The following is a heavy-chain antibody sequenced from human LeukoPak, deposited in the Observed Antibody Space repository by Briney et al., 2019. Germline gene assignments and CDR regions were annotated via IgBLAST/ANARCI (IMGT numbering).Heavy chain of an antibody. Sequence: GGSLRLSCAASGFTFSSYSMNWVRQAPGKGLEWVSSISSSSSYIYYADPVKGRFTVSRDNAKNSLYLQMNSLRAEDTAVYYCARDLSSSHQDWGQGTLVTVSS. CDR2: ISSSSSYI. CDR3: ARDLSSSHQD. D-gene: IGHD2-2*01. CDR1: GFTFSSYS. V-gene: IGHV3-21*01. J-gene: IGHJ4*02.